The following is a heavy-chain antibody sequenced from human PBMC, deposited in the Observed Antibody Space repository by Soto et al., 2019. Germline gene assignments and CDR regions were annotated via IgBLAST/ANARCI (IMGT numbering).Heavy chain of an antibody. J-gene: IGHJ4*02. CDR1: GYTFTSYG. Sequence: QVQLVQSGAEVKKPGASVKVSCKASGYTFTSYGISWVRQAPGQGLEWMGWISAYNGNTNHAQKLQGRGTTTTDPATSTAYMALRRLRSADTAVYYCARDNPPLGYWGQGTLVTVSS. CDR3: ARDNPPLGY. V-gene: IGHV1-18*01. CDR2: ISAYNGNT.